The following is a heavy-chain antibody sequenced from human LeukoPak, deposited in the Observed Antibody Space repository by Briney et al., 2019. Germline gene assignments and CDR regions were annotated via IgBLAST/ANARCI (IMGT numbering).Heavy chain of an antibody. CDR2: ISSSGSTI. V-gene: IGHV3-48*03. D-gene: IGHD3-10*01. CDR3: AKDRLWFGELLSASDY. Sequence: GGSLRLSCAASGFTFSSYEMNWVRQAPGKGLEWVSYISSSGSTIYYADSVKGRFTISRDNAKNSLYLQMNSLRAEDTAVYYCAKDRLWFGELLSASDYWGQGTLVTVSS. CDR1: GFTFSSYE. J-gene: IGHJ4*02.